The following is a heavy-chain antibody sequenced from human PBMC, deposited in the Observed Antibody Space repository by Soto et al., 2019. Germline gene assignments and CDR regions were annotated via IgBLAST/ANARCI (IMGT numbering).Heavy chain of an antibody. D-gene: IGHD6-13*01. J-gene: IGHJ5*02. CDR3: ARGDTHGSSWYFWFDP. Sequence: QVQLVQSGAEVRMPGSSVKVSCKASGGTFSTYPINWVRQAPGQGLEWMGGIIPLFGTTKYAQKFKGRVTITADESTSTAYRELSSLRAEAAAVYYCARGDTHGSSWYFWFDPWGQGTLVTVAS. CDR1: GGTFSTYP. V-gene: IGHV1-69*01. CDR2: IIPLFGTT.